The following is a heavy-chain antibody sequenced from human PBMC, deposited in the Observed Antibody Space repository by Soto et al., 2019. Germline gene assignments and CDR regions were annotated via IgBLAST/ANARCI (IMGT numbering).Heavy chain of an antibody. J-gene: IGHJ4*02. CDR2: LGAGGDT. V-gene: IGHV3-13*01. CDR1: GFSVSHYD. Sequence: PGGSLRLSCAASGFSVSHYDMYWVRQGTSKGLEWVATLGAGGDTYFPDSVKGRFTISREDATNSLYLQMDSLTAGDTAMYFCARSKMVRGTPDPGVTAPLAYWGQGAPVTVSS. CDR3: ARSKMVRGTPDPGVTAPLAY. D-gene: IGHD3-10*01.